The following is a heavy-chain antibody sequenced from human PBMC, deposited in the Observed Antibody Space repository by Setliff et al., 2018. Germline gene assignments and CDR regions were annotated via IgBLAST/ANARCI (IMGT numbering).Heavy chain of an antibody. CDR1: GFTFSSYA. CDR2: ISYDGSNK. D-gene: IGHD3-22*01. CDR3: ARQRYYDTTGKAFDI. J-gene: IGHJ3*02. Sequence: GGSLRLSCAASGFTFSSYAMHWVRQAPGKGLEWVAVISYDGSNKYYADSVKGRFSISRENAMNSLYLQMNSLRADDTAVYYCARQRYYDTTGKAFDIWGQGTMVTVSS. V-gene: IGHV3-30*07.